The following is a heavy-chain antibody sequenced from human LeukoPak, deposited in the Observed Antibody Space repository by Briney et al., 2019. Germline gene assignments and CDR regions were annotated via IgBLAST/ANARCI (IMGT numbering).Heavy chain of an antibody. V-gene: IGHV1-2*02. CDR3: ARDLTGGASDA. D-gene: IGHD3-10*01. J-gene: IGHJ5*02. Sequence: ASVKVSCKASGYTFTSYYMHWVRQTPAKGLEWMAWINPNSGDTNYAQKFQGRVTVTRDTSITTFYMELTRLRSDDTATYYCARDLTGGASDAWGQGTLVTVSS. CDR1: GYTFTSYY. CDR2: INPNSGDT.